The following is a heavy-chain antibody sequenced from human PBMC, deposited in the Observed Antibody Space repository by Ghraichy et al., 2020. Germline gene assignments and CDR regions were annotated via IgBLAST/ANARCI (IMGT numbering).Heavy chain of an antibody. V-gene: IGHV1-2*04. J-gene: IGHJ4*02. CDR3: ARVLRSVAATGGFDY. Sequence: ASVKVSCKASGYTFTGYYMHWVRQAPGQGLEWMGWINPNSGGTNYAQKFQGWVTMTRDTSISTAYMELSRLRSDDTAVYYCARVLRSVAATGGFDYWGQGTLVTVSS. CDR2: INPNSGGT. D-gene: IGHD4-17*01. CDR1: GYTFTGYY.